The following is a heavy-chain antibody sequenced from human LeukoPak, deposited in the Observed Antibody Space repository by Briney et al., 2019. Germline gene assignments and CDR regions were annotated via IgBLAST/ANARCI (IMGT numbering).Heavy chain of an antibody. CDR2: ITSGSTYI. CDR1: GFTVSSNY. Sequence: GGSLRLSCAASGFTVSSNYMSWVRQAPGKGLEWVSSITSGSTYILYAHSVKGRLTISRDNADNSLYLQMNSLRAEDTAVYYCARAGLRSGNYYYYMDVWGKGTTVTVSS. D-gene: IGHD1-1*01. CDR3: ARAGLRSGNYYYYMDV. J-gene: IGHJ6*03. V-gene: IGHV3-21*01.